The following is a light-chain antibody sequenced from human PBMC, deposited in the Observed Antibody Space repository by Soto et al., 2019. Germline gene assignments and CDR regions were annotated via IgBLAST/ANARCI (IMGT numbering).Light chain of an antibody. CDR2: GAS. J-gene: IGKJ4*01. CDR3: QQSYSTPLT. CDR1: QSVSSTY. V-gene: IGKV3-20*01. Sequence: EIVLTQSPGTLSLSPGERATLSCRASQSVSSTYLIWYQQKPGQAPRLLIYGASSRATGVPDRFSGGGSGTDFTLTISRLEPEDFATYYCQQSYSTPLTFGGGTKVDIK.